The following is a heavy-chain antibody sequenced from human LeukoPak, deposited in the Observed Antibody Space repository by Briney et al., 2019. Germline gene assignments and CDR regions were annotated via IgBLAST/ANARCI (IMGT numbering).Heavy chain of an antibody. CDR3: ARDKRVGATGRYYYYYMDV. V-gene: IGHV1-69*13. Sequence: ASVKVSCKASGGTFSSYAISWVRQAPGQGLEWMGGIIPIFGTANYAQKFQGRVTITADESTSTAYMELSSLRSEDTAVYYCARDKRVGATGRYYYYYMDVWGKGTTVTISS. CDR2: IIPIFGTA. CDR1: GGTFSSYA. D-gene: IGHD1-26*01. J-gene: IGHJ6*03.